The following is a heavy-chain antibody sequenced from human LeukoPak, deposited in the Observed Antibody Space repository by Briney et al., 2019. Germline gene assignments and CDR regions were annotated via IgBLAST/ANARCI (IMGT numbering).Heavy chain of an antibody. D-gene: IGHD3-22*01. CDR3: ARHRITMIAENDAFDI. Sequence: DPSETLSLTCTVSGGSISSSSYYWGWIRQPPGKGLEWIGSIYYSGSTYYNPSLKSRVTISVDTSKNQFSLKLSSVTAADTAVYYCARHRITMIAENDAFDIWGQGTMVTVSS. CDR1: GGSISSSSYY. J-gene: IGHJ3*02. V-gene: IGHV4-39*01. CDR2: IYYSGST.